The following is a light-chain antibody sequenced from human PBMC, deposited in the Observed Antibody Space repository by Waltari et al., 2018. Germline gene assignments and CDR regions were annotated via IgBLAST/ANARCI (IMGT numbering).Light chain of an antibody. CDR1: QSVLYSSDNKNY. V-gene: IGKV4-1*01. J-gene: IGKJ3*01. CDR3: QQHYTTPVT. CDR2: WAS. Sequence: DIVMTQSPDSLAVSLGERATINCKSSQSVLYSSDNKNYLAWYQQKPGQPPKLLFYWASTRESGVPDRVSGSGSGTDFTLTISSLQAEDVAVYYCQQHYTTPVTFGPGTTVDIK.